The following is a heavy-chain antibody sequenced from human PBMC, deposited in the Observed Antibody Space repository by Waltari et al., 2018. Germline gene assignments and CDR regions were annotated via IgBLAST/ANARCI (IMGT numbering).Heavy chain of an antibody. J-gene: IGHJ4*02. Sequence: QVQLVQAGAEVKKPGASVKVSCKASGYTFTGYYKNWVRQAPGQGLEWMGWINPNSGGTNYAQKFQGRVTMTRDTSISTAYMELSRLRSDDTAVYYCARVSWSSSSGFDYWGQGTLVTVSS. CDR2: INPNSGGT. D-gene: IGHD6-6*01. V-gene: IGHV1-2*02. CDR1: GYTFTGYY. CDR3: ARVSWSSSSGFDY.